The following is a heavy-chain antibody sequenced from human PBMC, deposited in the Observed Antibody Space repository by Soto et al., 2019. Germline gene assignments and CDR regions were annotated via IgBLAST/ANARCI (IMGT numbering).Heavy chain of an antibody. D-gene: IGHD6-6*01. J-gene: IGHJ4*02. Sequence: SETLSLTCTVSGGSISSYYWSWIRQPPGKGLEWIGYIYYSGSTNYNPSLKSRVTISVDTSKNQFSLKLSSVTAADTAVYYCASGGAARPFNFDYWGQGTLVTVSS. V-gene: IGHV4-59*01. CDR2: IYYSGST. CDR1: GGSISSYY. CDR3: ASGGAARPFNFDY.